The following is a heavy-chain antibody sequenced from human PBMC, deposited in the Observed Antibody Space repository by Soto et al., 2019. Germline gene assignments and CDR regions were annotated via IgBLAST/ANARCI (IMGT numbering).Heavy chain of an antibody. CDR3: ARGINYYGSGDDAFDI. CDR2: MNPNSGNT. V-gene: IGHV1-8*01. CDR1: GYTFTSYD. J-gene: IGHJ3*02. Sequence: GASVKVSCKASGYTFTSYDINWVRQATGQGLEWMGWMNPNSGNTGHAQKFQGRVTMTRNTSISTAYMELSSLRSEDTAMYYCARGINYYGSGDDAFDIWGQGTMVTVSS. D-gene: IGHD3-10*01.